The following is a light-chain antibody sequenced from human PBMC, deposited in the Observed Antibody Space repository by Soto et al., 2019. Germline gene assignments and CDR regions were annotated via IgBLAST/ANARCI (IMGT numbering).Light chain of an antibody. CDR1: QSISSY. Sequence: DIQMTQSPSSLSASVGDRVTITCRASQSISSYLNWYQQKPGKAAKLLIYAASSLQSGVPSRFSGSGSGTDFTLTISSLQPEDFATYYCQQSYSTPQWVGQGTKVEIK. V-gene: IGKV1-39*01. CDR2: AAS. J-gene: IGKJ1*01. CDR3: QQSYSTPQW.